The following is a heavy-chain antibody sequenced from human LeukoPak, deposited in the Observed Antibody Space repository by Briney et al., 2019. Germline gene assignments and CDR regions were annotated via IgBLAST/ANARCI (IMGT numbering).Heavy chain of an antibody. CDR3: ARTQGWGTVRTGYYYGMDV. Sequence: SAETLSLTCTVSGGSICGFYWSWIPRPPGRGRGGFGYFYYCETYYNPSLKRRATIPLHTSKNQLCLNPRYVTAADTAVYFCARTQGWGTVRTGYYYGMDVWGQGTMVTVSS. CDR2: FYYCET. D-gene: IGHD4-11*01. CDR1: GGSICGFY. J-gene: IGHJ6*02. V-gene: IGHV4-59*08.